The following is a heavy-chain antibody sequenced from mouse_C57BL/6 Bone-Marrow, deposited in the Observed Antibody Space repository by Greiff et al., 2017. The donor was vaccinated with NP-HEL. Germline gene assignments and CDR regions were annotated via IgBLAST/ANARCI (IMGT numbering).Heavy chain of an antibody. J-gene: IGHJ4*01. D-gene: IGHD1-1*01. CDR2: ISSGGDYI. Sequence: DVMLVESGEGLVKPGGSLKLSCAASGFTFSSYAMSWVRQTPEKRLEWVAYISSGGDYIYYADTVKGRFTISRDNARNTLYLQMSSLKSEDTAMYYCTRDPTTEAMDYWRQGTSVTVSS. CDR3: TRDPTTEAMDY. V-gene: IGHV5-9-1*02. CDR1: GFTFSSYA.